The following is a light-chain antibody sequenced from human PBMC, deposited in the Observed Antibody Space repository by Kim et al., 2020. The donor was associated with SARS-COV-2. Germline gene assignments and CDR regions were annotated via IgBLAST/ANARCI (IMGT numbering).Light chain of an antibody. CDR1: QSLMHSNGYYD. CDR3: MQALQTPLT. J-gene: IGKJ4*01. CDR2: FGS. V-gene: IGKV2-28*01. Sequence: PASISCRSSQSLMHSNGYYDLDWYLQKPGQTPQILIYFGSNRASGVPDRFSGSGSGTDFTLKISRVEAVDVGVYYCMQALQTPLTFGGGTKVDIK.